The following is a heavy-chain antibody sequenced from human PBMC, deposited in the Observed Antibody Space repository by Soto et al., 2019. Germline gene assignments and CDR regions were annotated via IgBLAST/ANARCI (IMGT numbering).Heavy chain of an antibody. Sequence: GSLRLSCAASGFTFSNAWMNWVRQAPGKGLEWVGRIKSKTDGGTTDYAAPVKGRFTISRDDSKNTLYLQMNSLKTEDTAVYYCARDSSGHDAFDIWGQGTMVTVSS. J-gene: IGHJ3*02. CDR2: IKSKTDGGTT. V-gene: IGHV3-15*07. CDR1: GFTFSNAW. CDR3: ARDSSGHDAFDI. D-gene: IGHD3-22*01.